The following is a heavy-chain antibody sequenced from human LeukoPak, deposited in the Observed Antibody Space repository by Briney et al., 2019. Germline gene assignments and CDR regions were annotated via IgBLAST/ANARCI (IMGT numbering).Heavy chain of an antibody. CDR1: GLTFSSYA. D-gene: IGHD3-10*01. CDR2: ITGSGDNT. Sequence: KPGGSLRLSCAASGLTFSSYAMSWVRQAPGKGLEWVSTITGSGDNTYYTESVKGRFTFSRDNSRNTLYLQMNSLRAEDTAVYYCARAGRGVHNWFDPWGQGTLVTVSS. CDR3: ARAGRGVHNWFDP. V-gene: IGHV3-23*01. J-gene: IGHJ5*02.